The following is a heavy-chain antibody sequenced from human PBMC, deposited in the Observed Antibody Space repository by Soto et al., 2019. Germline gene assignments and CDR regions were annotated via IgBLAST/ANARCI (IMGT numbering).Heavy chain of an antibody. CDR1: GASTVSHYH. Sequence: QVQLQESGPGLMKTSQILSLTCSVSGASTVSHYHWTWIRQPPGKGLEWMGYIFNSGTTFYNPSLTSRLSISMDTSGNHFSLELRSVTVADTAVYYCALALGPTTGLDYWGQGTLVTLSS. CDR2: IFNSGTT. J-gene: IGHJ4*02. D-gene: IGHD1-26*01. CDR3: ALALGPTTGLDY. V-gene: IGHV4-31*02.